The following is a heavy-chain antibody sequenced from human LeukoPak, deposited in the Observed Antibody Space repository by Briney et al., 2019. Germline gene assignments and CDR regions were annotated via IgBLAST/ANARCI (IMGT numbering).Heavy chain of an antibody. J-gene: IGHJ6*02. D-gene: IGHD6-6*01. CDR1: GGSISRSGYY. V-gene: IGHV4-31*03. CDR3: ARDLRSSSSSGINYYGMDV. CDR2: IYYCGST. Sequence: SETLSLTCTVSGGSISRSGYYWSWIRQHPGKGLEWIGYIYYCGSTYYNPSLKSRVTISVDSSKNQFSLKLSSVTAADTAVYYCARDLRSSSSSGINYYGMDVWGQGTTVTVSS.